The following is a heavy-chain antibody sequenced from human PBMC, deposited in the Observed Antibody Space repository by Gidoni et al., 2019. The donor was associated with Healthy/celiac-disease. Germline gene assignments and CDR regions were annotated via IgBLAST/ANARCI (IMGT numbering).Heavy chain of an antibody. D-gene: IGHD6-6*01. CDR1: GGSFSGYY. Sequence: QVQLQQWGAGLLKPSETLSLTCAVYGGSFSGYYWSWIRQPPGKGLEWIGEINHSGSTNYNPSLKSRVTISVDTSKNQFPLKLSSVTAADTAVYYCARSSSSSGDYWGQGTLVTVSS. CDR2: INHSGST. V-gene: IGHV4-34*01. CDR3: ARSSSSSGDY. J-gene: IGHJ4*02.